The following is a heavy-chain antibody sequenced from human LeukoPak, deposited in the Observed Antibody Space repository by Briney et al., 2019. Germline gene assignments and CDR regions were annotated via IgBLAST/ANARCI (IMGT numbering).Heavy chain of an antibody. D-gene: IGHD2-2*03. CDR2: IRFDESDK. CDR3: VKDGYCSSASCYAGHWFDA. V-gene: IGHV3-30*02. CDR1: GFTFSNYG. J-gene: IGHJ5*02. Sequence: PGRSLRLSCIASGFTFSNYGMHWVRQAPGKGLDWVAFIRFDESDKYYADSVKGRFTISRDNSKKTVYLQMNSLRPEDTAVYYCVKDGYCSSASCYAGHWFDAWGQGTLVTVSS.